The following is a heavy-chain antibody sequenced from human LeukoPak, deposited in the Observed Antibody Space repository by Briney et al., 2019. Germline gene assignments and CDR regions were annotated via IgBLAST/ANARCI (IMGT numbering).Heavy chain of an antibody. CDR2: ISGSGGST. V-gene: IGHV3-23*01. Sequence: PGGSLRLSCAASGFTFSSYAMSWVRQAPGKGLEWVSAISGSGGSTYYADSVKGRFTISRDNSKNTLYLQMNSLRAEDTAVYYCATAPFPLLWFGELPPAFPFDHWGQGTLVTVSS. D-gene: IGHD3-10*01. J-gene: IGHJ4*02. CDR3: ATAPFPLLWFGELPPAFPFDH. CDR1: GFTFSSYA.